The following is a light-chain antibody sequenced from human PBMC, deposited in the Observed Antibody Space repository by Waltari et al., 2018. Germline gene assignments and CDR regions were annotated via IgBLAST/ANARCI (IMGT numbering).Light chain of an antibody. V-gene: IGKV3-15*01. Sequence: ETVMTQSPATLSVSPGERVTLSCRASQGVHDNLAWYQQKPGQAPRLLIYGASTRPTGIPARFRGTGSGTDFTLTITSLQSEDFALYYCQQYNRWPPLTFGGGTKVEIK. J-gene: IGKJ4*01. CDR1: QGVHDN. CDR2: GAS. CDR3: QQYNRWPPLT.